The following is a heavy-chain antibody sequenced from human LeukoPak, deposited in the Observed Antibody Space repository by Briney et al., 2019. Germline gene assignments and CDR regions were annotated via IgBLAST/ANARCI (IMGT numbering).Heavy chain of an antibody. J-gene: IGHJ4*02. CDR3: ARLASGWAVAAKRYFDY. CDR2: ISGSGGST. Sequence: GGSLRLSCAASGFTVGSKYMSWVRQAPGKGLEWVSVISGSGGSTYYADSVKGRFTISRDKSKNTLYLQMNSLRAEDTAVYYCARLASGWAVAAKRYFDYWGQGTLVTVSS. V-gene: IGHV3-23*01. CDR1: GFTVGSKY. D-gene: IGHD6-19*01.